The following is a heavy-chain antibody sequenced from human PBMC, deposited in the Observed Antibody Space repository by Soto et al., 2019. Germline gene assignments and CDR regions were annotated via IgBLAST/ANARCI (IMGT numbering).Heavy chain of an antibody. CDR1: DGSISSYY. D-gene: IGHD2-15*01. CDR2: IYYSGST. J-gene: IGHJ4*02. V-gene: IGHV4-59*01. Sequence: PSETLSLTCTVSDGSISSYYWSWIRQPPGKGLEWIGYIYYSGSTNYNPSLKSRVTISVDTSKNQFSLKLSSVTAADTAVYYCARGYCSGGSCYASPHDYWGQGTLVTVSS. CDR3: ARGYCSGGSCYASPHDY.